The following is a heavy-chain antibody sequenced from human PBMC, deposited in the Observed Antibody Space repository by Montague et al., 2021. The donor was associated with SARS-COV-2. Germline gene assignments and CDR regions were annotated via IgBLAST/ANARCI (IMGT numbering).Heavy chain of an antibody. CDR3: ARLRDGVVPSPILGVGPYYSYYYIDV. V-gene: IGHV4-34*01. CDR1: GTSFSGYY. CDR2: INHGGST. D-gene: IGHD3-10*01. Sequence: SETLSLTCAVHGTSFSGYYWNWIRQPPGKGLEWIGEINHGGSTKYSPSLKSRLTISADTSKNQFSLKLTSVVAADTAVYYCARLRDGVVPSPILGVGPYYSYYYIDVWGRGTTVTVSS. J-gene: IGHJ6*03.